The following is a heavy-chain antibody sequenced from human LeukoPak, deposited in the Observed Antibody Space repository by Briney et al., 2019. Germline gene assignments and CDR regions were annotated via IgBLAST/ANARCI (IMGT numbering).Heavy chain of an antibody. CDR1: GYTFTGSF. J-gene: IGHJ4*02. D-gene: IGHD1-14*01. CDR2: INPNSGGT. CDR3: ARDLGKGSELDY. V-gene: IGHV1-2*02. Sequence: ASVKVSCKASGYTFTGSFLHGVRQPPGQGLGWMGWINPNSGGTNYAQKFQGRVTMTRDTSISTAYMELSRLRSDDTAVYYCARDLGKGSELDYWGQGTLVTVSS.